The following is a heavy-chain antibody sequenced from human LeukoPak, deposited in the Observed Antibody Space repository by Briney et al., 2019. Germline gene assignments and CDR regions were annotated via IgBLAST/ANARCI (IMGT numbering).Heavy chain of an antibody. J-gene: IGHJ4*02. CDR3: AKDWMQWPASPDY. V-gene: IGHV3-23*01. Sequence: GGSLRLSCAASGFTFSSYAMNWVRQAPGKGLEWVSAISGSGGSTYYADSVKGRFTISRDNSKNTLYLQMNSLRAEDTAVYYCAKDWMQWPASPDYWGQGTLVTVSS. CDR1: GFTFSSYA. CDR2: ISGSGGST. D-gene: IGHD6-19*01.